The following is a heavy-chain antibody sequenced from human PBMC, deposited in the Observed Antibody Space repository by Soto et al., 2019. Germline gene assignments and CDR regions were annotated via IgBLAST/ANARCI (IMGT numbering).Heavy chain of an antibody. Sequence: ASVKVSCKASGYTFTNYGLTWVRQAPGQGLEWMGIINPSGGSTSYAQKFQGRVTMTRDTSTSTVYMELSSLRSEDTAVYYCARDWNDGSWYFDLWGRGTLVTVSS. CDR1: GYTFTNYG. CDR2: INPSGGST. CDR3: ARDWNDGSWYFDL. D-gene: IGHD1-1*01. J-gene: IGHJ2*01. V-gene: IGHV1-46*03.